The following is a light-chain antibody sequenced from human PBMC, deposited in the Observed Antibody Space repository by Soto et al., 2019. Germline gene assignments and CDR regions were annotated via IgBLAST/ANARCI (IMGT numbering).Light chain of an antibody. Sequence: EIVMTQSPATLSVSPGERATLSCRASQSVSGNLAWYQQKPGQPPRLLIYGASTRATGIPARFSGSGSGTEFTLTISSLHSEDFAVYYCQQYNNWTLTFGGGTKVEIK. CDR1: QSVSGN. CDR3: QQYNNWTLT. J-gene: IGKJ4*01. V-gene: IGKV3-15*01. CDR2: GAS.